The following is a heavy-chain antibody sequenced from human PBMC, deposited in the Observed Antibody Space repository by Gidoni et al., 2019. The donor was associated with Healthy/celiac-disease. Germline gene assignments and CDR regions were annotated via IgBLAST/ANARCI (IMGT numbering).Heavy chain of an antibody. CDR1: GFTFSSYS. D-gene: IGHD3-22*01. Sequence: EVQLVESGGGLVKPGGSLRLSCAAYGFTFSSYSMNWVRQAPGKGLEWVSSISSSSSYIYYADSVKGRFTISRDNAKNSLYLQMNSLRAEDTAVYYCARDILEGIVVFDYWGQGTLVTVSS. CDR3: ARDILEGIVVFDY. J-gene: IGHJ4*02. CDR2: ISSSSSYI. V-gene: IGHV3-21*01.